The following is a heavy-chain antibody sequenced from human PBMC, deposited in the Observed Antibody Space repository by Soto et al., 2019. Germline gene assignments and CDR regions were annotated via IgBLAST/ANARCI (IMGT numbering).Heavy chain of an antibody. CDR2: IIPILGIA. D-gene: IGHD2-15*01. Sequence: QVQLVQSGAEVKKPGSSVKVSCKASGGTFSSYTISWVRQAPGQGLEWMGRIIPILGIANYAQKFQGRVTMTADKSPSTAYMELSSLRSEDTAVYYCARGRVVAATRYYYYGMDVWGQGTTVTVSS. CDR3: ARGRVVAATRYYYYGMDV. CDR1: GGTFSSYT. J-gene: IGHJ6*02. V-gene: IGHV1-69*02.